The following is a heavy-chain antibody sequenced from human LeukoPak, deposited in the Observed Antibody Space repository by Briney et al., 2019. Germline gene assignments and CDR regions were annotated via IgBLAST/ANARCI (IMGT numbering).Heavy chain of an antibody. Sequence: PSETLSLTCTVSGDAVSLYYWSWIRQPPGKGLEWIGNMYYSGSTTYNPSLKSRITLSVDTSKNQFSLKLSSVTAADTAVYYCARGMFALDIWGQGTMVTVSS. J-gene: IGHJ3*02. CDR2: MYYSGST. CDR3: ARGMFALDI. D-gene: IGHD3-10*02. CDR1: GDAVSLYY. V-gene: IGHV4-59*02.